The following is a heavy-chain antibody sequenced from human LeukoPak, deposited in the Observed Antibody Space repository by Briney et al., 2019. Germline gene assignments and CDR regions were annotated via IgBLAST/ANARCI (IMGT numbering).Heavy chain of an antibody. CDR1: GGSINSGSYS. CDR3: ARADRSGYFGNVVAFDI. J-gene: IGHJ3*02. Sequence: SQTLSLTCTVSGGSINSGSYSWTWIRQPAGKGLEWIGRIHNNGSTDYTPSLKSRVTTLIDTSKNQFFLKLTSVTAADTAVYYCARADRSGYFGNVVAFDIWGQGTMVTVSS. D-gene: IGHD3-22*01. V-gene: IGHV4-61*02. CDR2: IHNNGST.